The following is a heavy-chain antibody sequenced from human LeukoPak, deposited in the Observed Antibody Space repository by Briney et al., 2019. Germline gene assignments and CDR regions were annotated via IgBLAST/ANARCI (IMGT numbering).Heavy chain of an antibody. V-gene: IGHV1-8*03. Sequence: ASVKVPCKASGYTFTSYDINWVRQATGQGLVLKGWMNPNSGNTGYAQKFPGRVTITRNTSISTAYMELSSLRSEDTAVYYCARGRGGGATSRDDYWGQGTLVTVSS. D-gene: IGHD1-26*01. CDR3: ARGRGGGATSRDDY. J-gene: IGHJ4*02. CDR2: MNPNSGNT. CDR1: GYTFTSYD.